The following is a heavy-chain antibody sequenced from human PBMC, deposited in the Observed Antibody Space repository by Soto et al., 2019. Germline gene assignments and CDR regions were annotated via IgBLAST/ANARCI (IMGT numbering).Heavy chain of an antibody. CDR1: GFTFSSYA. V-gene: IGHV3-23*01. Sequence: EVHLLESGGGLVQSGGSLRLSCAASGFTFSSYAISWVRQAPGKGPEWVSVITGSGTGTYYTDSVKGRFTISRDNSKNALYFQMNSLRAGNTAVYYCATLIAPCARGTFEYWGQGTLVTVSS. CDR2: ITGSGTGT. CDR3: ATLIAPCARGTFEY. J-gene: IGHJ4*02. D-gene: IGHD3-16*01.